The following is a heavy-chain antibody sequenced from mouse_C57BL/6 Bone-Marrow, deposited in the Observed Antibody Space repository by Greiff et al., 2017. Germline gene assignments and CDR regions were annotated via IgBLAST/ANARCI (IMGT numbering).Heavy chain of an antibody. CDR1: GYTFTSYG. V-gene: IGHV1-81*01. Sequence: QVQLQQSGAELARPGASVKLSCKASGYTFTSYGISWVKQRTGQGLEWIGEIYPRSGNTYYNEKFKGKATLTADKSSSTAYMGLRNLTSEDYAVYFCANYDAYYYAMDYWGQGTSVTVSS. J-gene: IGHJ4*01. D-gene: IGHD2-4*01. CDR2: IYPRSGNT. CDR3: ANYDAYYYAMDY.